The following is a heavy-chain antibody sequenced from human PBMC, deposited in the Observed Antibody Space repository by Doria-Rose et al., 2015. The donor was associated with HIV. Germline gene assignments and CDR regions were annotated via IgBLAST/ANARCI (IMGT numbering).Heavy chain of an antibody. CDR1: GYSFTTDW. V-gene: IGHV5-10-1*01. CDR2: IDPSDSYT. CDR3: ARLNNDYGDYVFDY. Sequence: KKPGESLRISCQGSGYSFTTDWITWVRQMPGKGLGWMGRIDPSDSYTIYSPSFQGHVTISADKSISTAYLQWSSLQASDTAMYYCARLNNDYGDYVFDYWGQGTLVTVSS. J-gene: IGHJ4*02. D-gene: IGHD4-17*01.